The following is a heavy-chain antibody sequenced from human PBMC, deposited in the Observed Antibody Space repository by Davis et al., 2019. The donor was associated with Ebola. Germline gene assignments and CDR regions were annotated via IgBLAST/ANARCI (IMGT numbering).Heavy chain of an antibody. Sequence: ASVKVSCKASGYTFMNYYIHWVRQAPGQGLEWMGVINPSGGSTNYAQKFQGRVTVTRDTSTSTVFMELSSLRSDDTAVFYCAKSRDGYNLLDYWGQGTLVTVSS. J-gene: IGHJ4*02. CDR3: AKSRDGYNLLDY. D-gene: IGHD5-24*01. CDR2: INPSGGST. V-gene: IGHV1-46*01. CDR1: GYTFMNYY.